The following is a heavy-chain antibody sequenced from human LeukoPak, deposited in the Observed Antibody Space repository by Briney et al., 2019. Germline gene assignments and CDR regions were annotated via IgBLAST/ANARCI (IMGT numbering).Heavy chain of an antibody. V-gene: IGHV4-59*11. CDR1: GGPLSGHY. Sequence: NPSETLSLTCTVGGGPLSGHYWGWIRQPPGKGLELVGHIYYTGTTFYNPSLNSRITITLDTSRNQFSLRLTSVIAADTAVYYCARFSWGCSTASCYLTNWGQGTLVTVSS. J-gene: IGHJ4*02. CDR2: IYYTGTT. D-gene: IGHD2-2*01. CDR3: ARFSWGCSTASCYLTN.